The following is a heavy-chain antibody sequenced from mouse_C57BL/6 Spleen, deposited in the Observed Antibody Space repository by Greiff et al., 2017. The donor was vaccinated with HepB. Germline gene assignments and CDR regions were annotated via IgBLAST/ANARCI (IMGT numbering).Heavy chain of an antibody. CDR1: GFSLTSYG. J-gene: IGHJ4*01. Sequence: VQLKESGPGLVAPSQSLSITCTVSGFSLTSYGVHWVRQPPGKGLEWLVVIWSDGSTTYNSALKSRLSISKDNSKSQVFLKMNSLQTDDTAMYYCARPDGYYVGDYAMDYWGQGTSVTVSS. CDR3: ARPDGYYVGDYAMDY. D-gene: IGHD2-3*01. V-gene: IGHV2-6*03. CDR2: IWSDGST.